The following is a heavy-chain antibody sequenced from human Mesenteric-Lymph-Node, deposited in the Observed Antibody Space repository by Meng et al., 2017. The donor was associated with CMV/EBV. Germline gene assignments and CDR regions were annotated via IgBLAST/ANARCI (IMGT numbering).Heavy chain of an antibody. Sequence: PGSPFTGYYMHWVRQAPGQGLEWMGRINPNSGGTNYAQNFQGRVTVTRDTSISTTYMELSRLRSDDTAVYYCAVRWSSGNYYYFDYWGQGTLVTVSS. J-gene: IGHJ4*02. D-gene: IGHD3-10*01. CDR1: GSPFTGYY. CDR2: INPNSGGT. CDR3: AVRWSSGNYYYFDY. V-gene: IGHV1-2*06.